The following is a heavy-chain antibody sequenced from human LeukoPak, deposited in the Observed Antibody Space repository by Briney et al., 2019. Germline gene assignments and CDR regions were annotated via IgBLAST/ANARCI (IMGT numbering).Heavy chain of an antibody. V-gene: IGHV1-18*01. CDR1: GYTFTNYD. J-gene: IGHJ4*02. Sequence: ASVKVSCKASGYTFTNYDVNWVRQATGQGLEWMGWISAYNGNTNYAQKLQGRVTMTTDTSTSTAYMELRSLRSDDTAVYYCARGSTYYYDSTPHYWGQGTLVTVSS. CDR2: ISAYNGNT. CDR3: ARGSTYYYDSTPHY. D-gene: IGHD3-22*01.